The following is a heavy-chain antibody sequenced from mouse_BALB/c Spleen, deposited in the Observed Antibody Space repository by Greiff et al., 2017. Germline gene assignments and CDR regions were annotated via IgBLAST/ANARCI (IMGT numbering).Heavy chain of an antibody. V-gene: IGHV5-6-5*01. Sequence: EVQVVESGGGLVKPGGSLKLSCAASGFTFSSYAMSWVRQTPEKRLEWVASISSGGSTYYPDSVKGRFTISRDNARNILYLQMSSLRSEDTAMYYCARDNYSNMYSDYWGEGTTLTDSS. D-gene: IGHD2-5*01. J-gene: IGHJ2*01. CDR3: ARDNYSNMYSDY. CDR1: GFTFSSYA. CDR2: ISSGGST.